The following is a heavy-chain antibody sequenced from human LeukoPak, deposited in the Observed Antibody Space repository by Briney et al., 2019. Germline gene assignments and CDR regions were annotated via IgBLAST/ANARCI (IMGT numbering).Heavy chain of an antibody. Sequence: GASVKVSCKASGYTFTTYYMHWVRQAPGQGPEWMGIINPLGGSTTYAHKFQDRLTMTRDTPTSTVYMELSSLRSEDTAVYYCARDESSRFGELLSHLYYYGMDVWGQGTTVTVSS. V-gene: IGHV1-46*01. CDR2: INPLGGST. D-gene: IGHD3-10*01. J-gene: IGHJ6*02. CDR1: GYTFTTYY. CDR3: ARDESSRFGELLSHLYYYGMDV.